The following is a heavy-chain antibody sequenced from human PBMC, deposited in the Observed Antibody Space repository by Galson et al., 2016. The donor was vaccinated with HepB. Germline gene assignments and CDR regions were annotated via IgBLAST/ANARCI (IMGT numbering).Heavy chain of an antibody. Sequence: QSGAEVKTSGESLKISCRGSGYTFDSYWIGWVRQMPGKGLEWMGIIYPGDFDTRYGPSFQGQVTISVDKSISTAYLQWSGLTASDTAIYSCPSSLTGSYDFWGAICNYYAMDVWGQGTTVTVS. V-gene: IGHV5-51*01. D-gene: IGHD3-3*01. CDR1: GYTFDSYW. J-gene: IGHJ6*02. CDR2: IYPGDFDT. CDR3: PSSLTGSYDFWGAICNYYAMDV.